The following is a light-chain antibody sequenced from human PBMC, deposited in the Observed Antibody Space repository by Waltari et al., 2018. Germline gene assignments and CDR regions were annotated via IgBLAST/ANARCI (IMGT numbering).Light chain of an antibody. CDR2: DIS. CDR1: QSIGRS. Sequence: EIVLTQSQGTMSLSLGDRATLPCRASQSIGRSVVWYQQRPGQAPRLIIYDISRRATGIPDRVSGSGYGTDFSLTISRLEPEDFAVYYCQKYERLPATFGQGTTVEIK. CDR3: QKYERLPAT. J-gene: IGKJ1*01. V-gene: IGKV3-20*01.